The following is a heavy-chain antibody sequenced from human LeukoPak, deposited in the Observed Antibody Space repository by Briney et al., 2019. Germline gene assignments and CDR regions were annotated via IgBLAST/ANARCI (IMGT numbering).Heavy chain of an antibody. Sequence: SETLSLTCTVSGGSISSYYWSWIRQPPGKGLEWIGYIYYSGSTNYNPSLKSRVTISVDTSKNQFSLKLSSVTAADTAVYYCARDLRGYSYGYHYYYYMDVWGKGTTVTVSS. J-gene: IGHJ6*03. V-gene: IGHV4-59*01. D-gene: IGHD5-18*01. CDR1: GGSISSYY. CDR3: ARDLRGYSYGYHYYYYMDV. CDR2: IYYSGST.